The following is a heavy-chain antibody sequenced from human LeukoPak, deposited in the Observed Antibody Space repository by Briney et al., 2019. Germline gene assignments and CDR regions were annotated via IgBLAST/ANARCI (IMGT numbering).Heavy chain of an antibody. CDR3: ARTYGSGLHFDY. Sequence: PSETLSLTCTVSGGSISSGSCYWSWIRQPAGKGLEWIGRIYTSGSTNYNPSLKSRVTISVDTSKNQFSLKLSSVTAADTAVYYCARTYGSGLHFDYWGQGTLVTVSS. D-gene: IGHD3-10*01. CDR1: GGSISSGSCY. J-gene: IGHJ4*02. V-gene: IGHV4-61*02. CDR2: IYTSGST.